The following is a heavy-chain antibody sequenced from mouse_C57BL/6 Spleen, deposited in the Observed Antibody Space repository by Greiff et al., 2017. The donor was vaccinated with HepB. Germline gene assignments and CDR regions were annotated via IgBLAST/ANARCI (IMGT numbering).Heavy chain of an antibody. D-gene: IGHD2-1*01. CDR1: GFSFNTYA. J-gene: IGHJ4*01. Sequence: EVMLVESGGGLVQPKGSLKLSCAASGFSFNTYAMNWVRQAPGKGLEWVARIRSKSNNYATYYADSVKDRFTISRDDSESMLYLQMNNLKTEDTAMYYCVRHALYRGYYAMDYWGQGTSVTVSS. CDR2: IRSKSNNYAT. CDR3: VRHALYRGYYAMDY. V-gene: IGHV10-1*01.